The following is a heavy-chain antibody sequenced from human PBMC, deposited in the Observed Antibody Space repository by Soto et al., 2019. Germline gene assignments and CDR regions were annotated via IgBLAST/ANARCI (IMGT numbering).Heavy chain of an antibody. V-gene: IGHV4-39*01. CDR1: GGSISSSSYY. CDR2: IYYSGST. Sequence: SETLSLTCTVSGGSISSSSYYWGWIRQPPGKGLEWIGSIYYSGSTYYNPSLKSRVTISVDTSKNQFSLKLSSVTAADTAVYYCARHSKYSSSSLYYFDYWGQGTLVTVSS. CDR3: ARHSKYSSSSLYYFDY. J-gene: IGHJ4*02. D-gene: IGHD6-6*01.